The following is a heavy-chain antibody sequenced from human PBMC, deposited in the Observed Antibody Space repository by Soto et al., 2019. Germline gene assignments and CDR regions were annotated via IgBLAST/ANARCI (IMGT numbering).Heavy chain of an antibody. D-gene: IGHD6-6*01. CDR3: ARPWVRYSSSSGGHDAFDI. CDR1: GYTFTSYD. V-gene: IGHV1-8*01. J-gene: IGHJ3*02. Sequence: ASVKVSCKASGYTFTSYDINWVRQAPGQGLEWKGWMNPKSGKTGYAQKIQGRETKTRNTSINTAKKELRRLRSEDTAVYYCARPWVRYSSSSGGHDAFDIWGQGTMVTVSS. CDR2: MNPKSGKT.